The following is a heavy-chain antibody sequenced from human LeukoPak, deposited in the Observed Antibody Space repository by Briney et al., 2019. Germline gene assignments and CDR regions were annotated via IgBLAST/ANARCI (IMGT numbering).Heavy chain of an antibody. V-gene: IGHV4-61*02. CDR3: ARETFIVVVPAAISYFDY. CDR2: IYTSGST. J-gene: IGHJ4*02. Sequence: PSGTLSLTCTVSGGSISSGSYFWSWIRQPAGKGLEWIGRIYTSGSTNYNPSLKSRVTISVDTSKNQFSLKLSSVTAADTAVYYCARETFIVVVPAAISYFDYWGQGTLVTVSS. D-gene: IGHD2-2*02. CDR1: GGSISSGSYF.